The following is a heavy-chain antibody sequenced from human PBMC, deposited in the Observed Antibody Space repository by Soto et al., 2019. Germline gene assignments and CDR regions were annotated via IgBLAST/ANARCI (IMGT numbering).Heavy chain of an antibody. J-gene: IGHJ6*02. CDR1: GYTFTSYG. CDR3: ARGGIYDYVWGSYRYYYYGMDV. D-gene: IGHD3-16*02. V-gene: IGHV1-18*01. CDR2: ISAYNGNT. Sequence: ASVKVSCKASGYTFTSYGISWVRQAPGQGLEWMGWISAYNGNTNYAQKLQGRVTMTTDTSTSTAYMELRSLRSDDTAVYYCARGGIYDYVWGSYRYYYYGMDVWGQGTTFTVSS.